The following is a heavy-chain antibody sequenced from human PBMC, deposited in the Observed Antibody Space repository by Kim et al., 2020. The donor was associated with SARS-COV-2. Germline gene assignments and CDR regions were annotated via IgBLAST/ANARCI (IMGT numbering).Heavy chain of an antibody. Sequence: GGSLRLSCAASGFTFSSYWMSWVRQAPGKGLEWVANIKQDGSEKYYVDSVKGRFTISRDNAKNSLYLQMNSLRAEDTAVYYCARDRWELSSTIDYWGQGTLVTVSS. V-gene: IGHV3-7*01. CDR3: ARDRWELSSTIDY. D-gene: IGHD1-26*01. J-gene: IGHJ4*02. CDR2: IKQDGSEK. CDR1: GFTFSSYW.